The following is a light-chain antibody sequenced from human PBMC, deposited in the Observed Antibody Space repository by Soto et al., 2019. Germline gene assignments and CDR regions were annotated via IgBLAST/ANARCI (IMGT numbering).Light chain of an antibody. V-gene: IGKV3-15*01. J-gene: IGKJ1*01. CDR3: QQYNNWPPWT. Sequence: EIVITQSPATLSVSPGERATLSCSASQSVSSNLAWYQQTPGQAPRLLIYGASTRANGIPARFSGSGSGTELTLTISSLQPADFAVYYCQQYNNWPPWTFGQGTKVDIK. CDR2: GAS. CDR1: QSVSSN.